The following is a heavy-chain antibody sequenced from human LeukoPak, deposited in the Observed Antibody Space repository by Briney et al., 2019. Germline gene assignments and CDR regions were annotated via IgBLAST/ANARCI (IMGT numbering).Heavy chain of an antibody. V-gene: IGHV4-4*07. J-gene: IGHJ4*02. CDR1: GGSISSYY. CDR2: IYTSDNT. Sequence: SETLSLTCTVSGGSISSYYWTWIRQPAGKGLEWIGRIYTSDNTNYNPSLKRRITMSIGTSNKQFSMKLCSVTAADTAVYYCARDDSSCAWDYWGQGTLVAVS. CDR3: ARDDSSCAWDY. D-gene: IGHD6-6*01.